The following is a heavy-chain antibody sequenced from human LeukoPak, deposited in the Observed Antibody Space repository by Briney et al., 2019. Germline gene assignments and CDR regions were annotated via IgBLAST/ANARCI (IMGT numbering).Heavy chain of an antibody. CDR2: ISGSGGST. J-gene: IGHJ3*02. D-gene: IGHD6-13*01. V-gene: IGHV3-23*01. CDR1: GFTFSSYA. Sequence: PGGSLRLSCAASGFTFSSYAMSWVRQAPGKGLEWVSAISGSGGSTYYADSVKGRFTISRDNSKNTLYLQMNSLRAEDTAVYYCAKDTGAAAGGGFDAFDIWGQGTMVTVSS. CDR3: AKDTGAAAGGGFDAFDI.